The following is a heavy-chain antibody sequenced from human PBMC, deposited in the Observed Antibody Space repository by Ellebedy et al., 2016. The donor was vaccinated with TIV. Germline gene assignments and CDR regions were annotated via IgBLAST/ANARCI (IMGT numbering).Heavy chain of an antibody. V-gene: IGHV1-69*13. Sequence: SVKVSCXASGGTFSSYAISWVRQAPGQGLEWMGGIIPIFGTANYAQKFQGRVTITADESTSTAYMELSSLRSEDTAVYYCARGEDIVVVVAATSYGMDVWGQGTTVTVSS. D-gene: IGHD2-15*01. CDR1: GGTFSSYA. J-gene: IGHJ6*02. CDR3: ARGEDIVVVVAATSYGMDV. CDR2: IIPIFGTA.